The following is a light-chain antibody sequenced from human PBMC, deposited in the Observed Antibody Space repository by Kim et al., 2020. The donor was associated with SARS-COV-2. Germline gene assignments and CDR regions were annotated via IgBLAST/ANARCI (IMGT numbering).Light chain of an antibody. CDR1: SSDVGGYNY. V-gene: IGLV2-14*01. CDR2: DVS. J-gene: IGLJ1*01. Sequence: QSALTQPASVSGSPGQSITISCTGTSSDVGGYNYVSWYQQHPGKAPKVMIYDVSKRPSGVSNRFSGSKSGNTASLTISGLQVEDEADYYCSSYTSSSTYVFGTGTKVTVL. CDR3: SSYTSSSTYV.